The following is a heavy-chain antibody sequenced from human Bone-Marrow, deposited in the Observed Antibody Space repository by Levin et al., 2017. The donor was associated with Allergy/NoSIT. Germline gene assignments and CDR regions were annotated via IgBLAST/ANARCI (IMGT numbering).Heavy chain of an antibody. CDR1: GDSISSGNYC. D-gene: IGHD3-10*01. CDR2: IFRSGST. J-gene: IGHJ3*02. V-gene: IGHV4-30-2*01. Sequence: PSETLSLTCTVSGDSISSGNYCWSWIRQPPGKALEWIGYIFRSGSTYYNPSLKSRVTISIDKSKNQFFLNLNSVTAADTAVYYCANSGGSDAFDIWGHGTMVTVSS. CDR3: ANSGGSDAFDI.